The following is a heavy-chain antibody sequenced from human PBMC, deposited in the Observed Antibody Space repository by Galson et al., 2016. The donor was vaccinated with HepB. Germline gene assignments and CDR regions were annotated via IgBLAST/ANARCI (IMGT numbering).Heavy chain of an antibody. CDR3: AKGYGVFDY. CDR1: GFTFTTHA. D-gene: IGHD3-3*01. CDR2: ISGNGVST. J-gene: IGHJ4*02. V-gene: IGHV3-23*01. Sequence: SLRLSCAASGFTFTTHAMTWVRQAPGKGLEWVSTISGNGVSTSYADSVEGRLIISRDNSENTLFLQMNSLRAEDTAVYYCAKGYGVFDYWGQGTLVTVSS.